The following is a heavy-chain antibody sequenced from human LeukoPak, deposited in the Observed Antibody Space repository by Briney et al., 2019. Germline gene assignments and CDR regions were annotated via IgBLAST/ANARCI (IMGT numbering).Heavy chain of an antibody. D-gene: IGHD6-13*01. CDR1: GGSFSGYY. J-gene: IGHJ5*02. V-gene: IGHV4-34*01. Sequence: SETLSLTCAVYGGSFSGYYWSWIRQPPGKGLEWIGEINRSGSTNYNPSRKSRVTISVDTSKNQFSLKLSSVTAADTAVYYCARARTGYSSSWYMSWFDPWGQGTLVTVSS. CDR3: ARARTGYSSSWYMSWFDP. CDR2: INRSGST.